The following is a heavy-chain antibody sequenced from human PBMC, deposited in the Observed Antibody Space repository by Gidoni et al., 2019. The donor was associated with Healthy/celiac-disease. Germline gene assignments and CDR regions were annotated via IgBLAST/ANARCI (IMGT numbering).Heavy chain of an antibody. J-gene: IGHJ4*02. CDR3: ARGNGDYVSSYFDY. CDR2: IYHSGST. V-gene: IGHV4-30-2*01. D-gene: IGHD4-17*01. Sequence: QLQLQESGSGLVKPSQTLSLTSAVSGGSISRGGYSWSWIRQPPGKGLEWIGYIYHSGSTYYNPSLKSRVTISVDRSKNQFSLKLSSVTAADTAVYYCARGNGDYVSSYFDYWGQGTLVTVSS. CDR1: GGSISRGGYS.